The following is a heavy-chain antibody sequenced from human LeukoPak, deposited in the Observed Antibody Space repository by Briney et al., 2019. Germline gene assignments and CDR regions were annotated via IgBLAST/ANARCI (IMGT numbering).Heavy chain of an antibody. CDR2: ISSSGGTK. Sequence: GGSLRLSCAASGFTFTTYSMNWVRQAPGKGLEWVSYISSSGGTKDYADSVKGRFTISRDNAQNSLSLQMNSLRAEDTAVYYCAREGLDNFDYWGQGTLVTVSS. D-gene: IGHD3/OR15-3a*01. J-gene: IGHJ4*02. CDR1: GFTFTTYS. V-gene: IGHV3-48*04. CDR3: AREGLDNFDY.